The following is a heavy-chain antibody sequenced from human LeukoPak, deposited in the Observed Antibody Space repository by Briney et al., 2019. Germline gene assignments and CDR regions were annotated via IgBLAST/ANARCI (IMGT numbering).Heavy chain of an antibody. D-gene: IGHD3-16*02. CDR3: AKDIGGGYDYVWGSYRYDAFDI. Sequence: GGSLRLSCAASGFTFSDHAMHWVRQAPGKGLEWVSGISWNSGSIGYADSVKGRFTISRDNAKNSLYLQMNSLRAEDTALYYCAKDIGGGYDYVWGSYRYDAFDIWGQGTMVTVSS. CDR1: GFTFSDHA. CDR2: ISWNSGSI. J-gene: IGHJ3*02. V-gene: IGHV3-9*01.